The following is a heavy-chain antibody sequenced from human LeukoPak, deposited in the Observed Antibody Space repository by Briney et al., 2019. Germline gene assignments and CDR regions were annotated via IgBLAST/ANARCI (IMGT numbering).Heavy chain of an antibody. CDR3: ASAYPYASRFVY. V-gene: IGHV4-61*02. Sequence: SQTLSLTCTVSGGSISSGDNYWSWIRRPAGKGLEWIGRIYTSGGTNYNPSLKSRVTISEDTSKNQFSLKLSSVTAADTAVYYCASAYPYASRFVYWGQGTLVTVSS. D-gene: IGHD3-16*01. J-gene: IGHJ4*02. CDR2: IYTSGGT. CDR1: GGSISSGDNY.